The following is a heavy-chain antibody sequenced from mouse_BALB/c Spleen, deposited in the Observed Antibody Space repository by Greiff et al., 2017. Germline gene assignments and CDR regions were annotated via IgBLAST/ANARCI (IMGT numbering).Heavy chain of an antibody. D-gene: IGHD2-1*01. CDR3: ARDIGGNPLWAMVC. V-gene: IGHV7-3*02. J-gene: IGHJ4*01. CDR2: IRNKANGYTT. CDR1: GFTFTDYY. Sequence: DVMLVESGGGLVQPGGSLRLSCATSGFTFTDYYMSWVRQPPGKALEWLGFIRNKANGYTTEYSASVKGRFTISRDNSQSILYLQMNTLKAEDSATYYCARDIGGNPLWAMVCCGQGTEVTDSS.